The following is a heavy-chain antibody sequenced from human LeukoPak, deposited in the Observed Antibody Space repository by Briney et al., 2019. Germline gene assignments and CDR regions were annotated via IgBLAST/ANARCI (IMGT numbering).Heavy chain of an antibody. D-gene: IGHD5-18*01. CDR2: ISAYIGNT. CDR1: GYNLTNYG. Sequence: ASVKVSCKASGYNLTNYGINWVRQAPGQGLEWMGWISAYIGNTIHAQKFQGRVTMTTDISTSTAYMELRSLGSDDTAVYYCARERGYSYGSNPFDYWGQGTLVTVSS. J-gene: IGHJ4*02. V-gene: IGHV1-18*01. CDR3: ARERGYSYGSNPFDY.